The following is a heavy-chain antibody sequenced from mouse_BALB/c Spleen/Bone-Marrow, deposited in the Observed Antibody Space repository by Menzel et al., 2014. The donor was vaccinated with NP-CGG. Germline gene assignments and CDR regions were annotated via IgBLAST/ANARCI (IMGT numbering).Heavy chain of an antibody. CDR2: IYPGAGDT. V-gene: IGHV1-80*01. CDR1: GYEFSSYW. CDR3: ARVYYGNLDY. Sequence: QVQLQQSGAELVRPGSSVKISCKASGYEFSSYWMNWVKQRPGQGLEWIGQIYPGAGDTNYNGKFKGKATLTADRSSSTAYMQVISLTPEDSAVYFCARVYYGNLDYWGQGTSVTVSS. D-gene: IGHD2-1*01. J-gene: IGHJ4*01.